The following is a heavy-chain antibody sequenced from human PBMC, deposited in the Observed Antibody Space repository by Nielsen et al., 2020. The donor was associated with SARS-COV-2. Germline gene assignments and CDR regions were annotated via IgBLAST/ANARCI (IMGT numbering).Heavy chain of an antibody. CDR2: ISWNSGAI. Sequence: GGSLRLSCVASGFTFDAYAMHWVRQAPGKGLEWVSGISWNSGAIVYADSLKGRVTISRDNAKNSLYLQMNSLIAEDTASYYCVKDIGGLHTGTFDLWGRGTLVTVSS. D-gene: IGHD1-26*01. J-gene: IGHJ2*01. V-gene: IGHV3-9*01. CDR1: GFTFDAYA. CDR3: VKDIGGLHTGTFDL.